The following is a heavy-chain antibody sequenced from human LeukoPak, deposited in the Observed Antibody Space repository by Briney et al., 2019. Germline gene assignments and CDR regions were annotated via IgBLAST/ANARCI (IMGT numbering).Heavy chain of an antibody. D-gene: IGHD4-23*01. Sequence: SETLSLTCTVSGGSLSRSSYYWGWLRQPPGMGLEWIGSIYYSGNTYYNPSLKSRVTVSVDTSKNQFSLKLSSVTAADTAVYYCASEVGTLSYWGQGTLVTVSS. CDR3: ASEVGTLSY. J-gene: IGHJ4*02. CDR2: IYYSGNT. V-gene: IGHV4-39*01. CDR1: GGSLSRSSYY.